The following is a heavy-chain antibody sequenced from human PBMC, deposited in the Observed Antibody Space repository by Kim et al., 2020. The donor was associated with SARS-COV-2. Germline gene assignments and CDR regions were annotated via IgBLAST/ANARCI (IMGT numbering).Heavy chain of an antibody. CDR2: IYPGDSDT. J-gene: IGHJ6*02. D-gene: IGHD2-15*01. CDR1: GYSFTSYW. CDR3: AGQKDRQYYGMDV. Sequence: GESLKISCKGSGYSFTSYWIGWVRQMPGKGLEWMGIIYPGDSDTRYSPSFQGQVTISADTSISTAYLQWSSLKASDTAMYYCAGQKDRQYYGMDVWGQGTTVTVSS. V-gene: IGHV5-51*01.